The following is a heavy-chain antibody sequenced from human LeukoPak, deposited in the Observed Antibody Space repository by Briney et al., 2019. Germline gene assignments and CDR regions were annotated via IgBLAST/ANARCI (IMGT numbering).Heavy chain of an antibody. D-gene: IGHD4-17*01. CDR2: INHSGST. J-gene: IGHJ4*02. CDR3: ARDTYGDLDY. CDR1: GGSFSGYY. V-gene: IGHV4-34*01. Sequence: SETLSLTCAVYGGSFSGYYWSWIRQPPGKGLEWIGEINHSGSTNYSPSLKSRVTISVDRSKNQFSLKLSSVTAADTAVYYCARDTYGDLDYWGQGTLVTVSS.